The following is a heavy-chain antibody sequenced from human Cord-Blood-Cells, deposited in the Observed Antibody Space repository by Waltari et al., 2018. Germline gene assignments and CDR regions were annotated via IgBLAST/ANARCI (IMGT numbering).Heavy chain of an antibody. J-gene: IGHJ4*02. CDR2: IKQDGSEK. V-gene: IGHV3-7*01. CDR1: GFTFSSFW. Sequence: EVQLGESGGGLVQPGGSLRPSCAASGFTFSSFWMSWVRQAPGKGLEWVANIKQDGSEKYYVDSVKGRFTISRDNAKNSLYLQMNSLRAEDTAVYYCARVYLRDYFDYWGQGTLVTVSS. D-gene: IGHD4-17*01. CDR3: ARVYLRDYFDY.